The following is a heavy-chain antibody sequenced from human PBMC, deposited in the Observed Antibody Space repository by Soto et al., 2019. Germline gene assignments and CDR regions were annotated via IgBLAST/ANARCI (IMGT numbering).Heavy chain of an antibody. CDR1: GFTVSSNY. CDR3: AMSGYGYGPFDY. D-gene: IGHD5-18*01. Sequence: EVQLVESGGGLIQPGGSLRLSCAASGFTVSSNYMSWVRQAPGKGLEWVSVIYSGGSTYYADSVKGRLTISRDNSKNTLYLQISSLRAEDTAVYYCAMSGYGYGPFDYWGQGTLVTVSS. CDR2: IYSGGST. J-gene: IGHJ4*02. V-gene: IGHV3-53*01.